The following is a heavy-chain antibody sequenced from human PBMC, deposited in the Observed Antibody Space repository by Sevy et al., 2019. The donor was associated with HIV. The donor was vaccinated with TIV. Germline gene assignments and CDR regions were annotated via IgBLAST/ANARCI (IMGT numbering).Heavy chain of an antibody. Sequence: GGSLRLSCAASGFTFSSYAMHWVRQAPGKGLEWVAVISYDGSNKYYADSVKGRFTISRDNYKNTLYLQMNSLRAEDTAVYYCARGGRDDYVWGSYRRSGERQPSYYYYYYMDVWGKGTTVTVSS. V-gene: IGHV3-30-3*01. D-gene: IGHD3-16*02. J-gene: IGHJ6*03. CDR1: GFTFSSYA. CDR3: ARGGRDDYVWGSYRRSGERQPSYYYYYYMDV. CDR2: ISYDGSNK.